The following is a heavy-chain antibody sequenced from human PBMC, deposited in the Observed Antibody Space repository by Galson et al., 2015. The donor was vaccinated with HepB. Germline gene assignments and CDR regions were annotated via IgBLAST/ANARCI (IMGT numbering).Heavy chain of an antibody. V-gene: IGHV1-69*13. Sequence: SVKVSCKASGGTFSSYAISWVRQAPGQGLEWMGGIIPIFGTANYAQKFQGRVTITADESTSTAYMELSSLRSEDTAVYYCARDGGYDILTGYVGYGMDVWGQGTTVTVSS. D-gene: IGHD3-9*01. CDR2: IIPIFGTA. CDR3: ARDGGYDILTGYVGYGMDV. CDR1: GGTFSSYA. J-gene: IGHJ6*02.